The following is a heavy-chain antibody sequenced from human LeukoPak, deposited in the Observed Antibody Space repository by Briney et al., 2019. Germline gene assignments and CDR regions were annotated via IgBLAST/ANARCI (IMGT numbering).Heavy chain of an antibody. J-gene: IGHJ4*02. CDR1: GGSISSSSYY. D-gene: IGHD2-2*01. CDR2: IYYSGST. CDR3: ARQGRKGYCSSTSCYSPDY. Sequence: PSETLSLTCTVSGGSISSSSYYWGWIRQPPGKGLEWIGSIYYSGSTYYNPSLKSRVTISVDTSKNQFSLKLSSVTAADTAVYYCARQGRKGYCSSTSCYSPDYWGQGTLVTVSS. V-gene: IGHV4-39*01.